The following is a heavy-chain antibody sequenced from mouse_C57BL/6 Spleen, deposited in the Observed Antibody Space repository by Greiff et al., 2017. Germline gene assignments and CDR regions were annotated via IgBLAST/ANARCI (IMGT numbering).Heavy chain of an antibody. CDR1: GYTFTSYW. CDR2: IYPSDSET. J-gene: IGHJ2*01. Sequence: VQLQQPGAELVRPGSSVKLSCKASGYTFTSYWMDWVKQRPGQGLEWIGNIYPSDSETHYNQKFKDKATLTVDKSSSTAYMQLSSLTSEDSAVYYGARNGDDSNPYDYDGGGQGTTLTAAS. D-gene: IGHD2-5*01. V-gene: IGHV1-61*01. CDR3: ARNGDDSNPYDYDG.